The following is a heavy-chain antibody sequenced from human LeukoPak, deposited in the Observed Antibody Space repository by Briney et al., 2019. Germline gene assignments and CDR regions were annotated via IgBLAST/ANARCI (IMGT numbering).Heavy chain of an antibody. J-gene: IGHJ4*02. CDR3: ARDQSGSYSGIDY. Sequence: SVKVSCKASGGTFSSYAISWVRQAPGQGLEWMGGIIPIFGTANYARKFQGRVTITTDESTSTAYMELSSLRSEDTAVYYCARDQSGSYSGIDYWGQGTLVTVSS. D-gene: IGHD1-26*01. CDR2: IIPIFGTA. V-gene: IGHV1-69*05. CDR1: GGTFSSYA.